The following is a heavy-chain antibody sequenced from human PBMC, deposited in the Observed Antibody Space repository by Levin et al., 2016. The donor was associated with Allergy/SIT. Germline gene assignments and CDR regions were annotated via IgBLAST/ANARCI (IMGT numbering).Heavy chain of an antibody. CDR2: INHSGST. J-gene: IGHJ5*02. D-gene: IGHD1-7*01. Sequence: SETLSLTCAVYGGSFSGYYWSWIRQPPGKGLEWIGEINHSGSTNYNPSLKSRVTISVDTSKNQFSLKLSSVTAADTAVYYCARGTGTRNWFDPWGQGTLVTVSS. V-gene: IGHV4-34*01. CDR1: GGSFSGYY. CDR3: ARGTGTRNWFDP.